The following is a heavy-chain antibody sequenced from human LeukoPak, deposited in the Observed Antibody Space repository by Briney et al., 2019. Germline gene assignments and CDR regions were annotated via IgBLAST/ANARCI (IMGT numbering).Heavy chain of an antibody. D-gene: IGHD3-10*01. J-gene: IGHJ4*02. CDR1: GITLSNYG. Sequence: GGSLRLSCAVSGITLSNYGMSWVRQAPGKGLEWVAGISGSGGGTNYADSVKGRFTISRDNPKNTLYLQMNSLRAEDTAVYLCAKRGVVIRVFLVGYHKEAYYFDSWGQGALVTVSS. CDR2: ISGSGGGT. CDR3: AKRGVVIRVFLVGYHKEAYYFDS. V-gene: IGHV3-23*01.